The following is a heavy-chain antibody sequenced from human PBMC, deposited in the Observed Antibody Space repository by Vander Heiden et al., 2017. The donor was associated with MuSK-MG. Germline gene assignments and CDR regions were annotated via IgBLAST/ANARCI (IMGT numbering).Heavy chain of an antibody. D-gene: IGHD3-16*01. V-gene: IGHV1-18*01. CDR2: ISAYTGKT. CDR3: AREGMDYRLADVAYYYYSGMDV. J-gene: IGHJ6*02. Sequence: QVQLVQSGAEVEKPGASVKVSCKAFDYNFNKYGLSWVRQAPGQGLEWMGWISAYTGKTTYAEKFQGRVTMTTDASTSTAYMELRSLRSDDTAVYYCAREGMDYRLADVAYYYYSGMDVWGQGTTVTVS. CDR1: DYNFNKYG.